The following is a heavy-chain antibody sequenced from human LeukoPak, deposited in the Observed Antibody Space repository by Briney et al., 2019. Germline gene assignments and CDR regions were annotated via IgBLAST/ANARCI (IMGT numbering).Heavy chain of an antibody. J-gene: IGHJ1*01. CDR2: ISYSGST. CDR3: ASASQWLVWGD. V-gene: IGHV4-59*12. CDR1: GGSISNYY. Sequence: PSETLSLTCTVSGGSISNYYWSWIRQPPGKGLEWIGYISYSGSTNYFPSLKSRVTMSLDTSKNQLSLTLSSMTAADTAVYYCASASQWLVWGDWGQGALVTVSS. D-gene: IGHD6-19*01.